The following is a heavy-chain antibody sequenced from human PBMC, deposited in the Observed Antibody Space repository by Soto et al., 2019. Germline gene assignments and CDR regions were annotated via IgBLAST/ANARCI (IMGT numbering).Heavy chain of an antibody. Sequence: LRLSCAASGFTFSSYGMHWVRQAPGKGLEWVAVIWYDGSNKYYADSVKGRFTISRDNSKNTLYLQMNSLRAEDTAVYYCAREASGYSYGPIGYWGQGTLVTVSS. D-gene: IGHD5-18*01. CDR1: GFTFSSYG. V-gene: IGHV3-33*01. CDR2: IWYDGSNK. CDR3: AREASGYSYGPIGY. J-gene: IGHJ4*02.